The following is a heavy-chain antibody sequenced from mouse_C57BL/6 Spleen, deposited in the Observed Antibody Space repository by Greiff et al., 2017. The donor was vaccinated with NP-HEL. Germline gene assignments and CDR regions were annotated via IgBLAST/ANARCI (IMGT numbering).Heavy chain of an antibody. J-gene: IGHJ2*01. V-gene: IGHV1-64*01. CDR1: GYTFTSYW. Sequence: VQLQQPGAELVKPGASVKLSCKASGYTFTSYWMHWVKQRPGQGLEWIGMIHPNSGSTNYNEKFKSKATLTVDKSSSTAYMQLSSLTSEDSAVYYCARSTTVVADYFDYWGQGTTLTVSS. CDR3: ARSTTVVADYFDY. D-gene: IGHD1-1*01. CDR2: IHPNSGST.